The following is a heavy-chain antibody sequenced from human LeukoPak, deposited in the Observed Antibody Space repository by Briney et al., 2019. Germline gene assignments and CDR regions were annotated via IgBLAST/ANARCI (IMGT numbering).Heavy chain of an antibody. D-gene: IGHD3-16*02. J-gene: IGHJ4*02. CDR2: IHPSTGNP. Sequence: GASMKVSCTASGYTFTNYAMNWVRQAPGQGLEWMGWIHPSTGNPTYAQGFTGRFVFSLDTSVSTTYLQISSLKAEDTAVYYCARAFQSLGGLSLPDYWGQGTLVTVSS. CDR1: GYTFTNYA. V-gene: IGHV7-4-1*02. CDR3: ARAFQSLGGLSLPDY.